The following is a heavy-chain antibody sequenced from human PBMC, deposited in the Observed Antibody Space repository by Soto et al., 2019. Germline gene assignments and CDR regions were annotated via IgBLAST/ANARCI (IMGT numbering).Heavy chain of an antibody. CDR2: ISGSGGGI. Sequence: EVQLLESGGGLVQPGGSLRLSCAASGFTFSSYAMNWVRQAPGRGLEWVSAISGSGGGIYYADSVRGRFTVSRDNSKTAVFLQMTSPTSGDTAVYYCARDLGRGDLYGTPDAYWGQGNLVTVSA. CDR3: ARDLGRGDLYGTPDAY. J-gene: IGHJ4*02. CDR1: GFTFSSYA. D-gene: IGHD5-18*01. V-gene: IGHV3-23*01.